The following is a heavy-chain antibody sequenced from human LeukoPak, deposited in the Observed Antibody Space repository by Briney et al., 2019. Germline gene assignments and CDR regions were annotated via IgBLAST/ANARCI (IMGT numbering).Heavy chain of an antibody. D-gene: IGHD6-19*01. CDR2: ISGGGGTT. Sequence: GSPRPSCAPSVFTFTSVTMSSVRQAPGKGLEWVSDISGGGGTTDYAVCVKGRFTIPRDNSQSTLHLQMNSLRGEGTAVYYCAKDDPNSGWSDYWGEGPLVTVSS. CDR3: AKDDPNSGWSDY. CDR1: VFTFTSVT. J-gene: IGHJ4*02. V-gene: IGHV3-23*01.